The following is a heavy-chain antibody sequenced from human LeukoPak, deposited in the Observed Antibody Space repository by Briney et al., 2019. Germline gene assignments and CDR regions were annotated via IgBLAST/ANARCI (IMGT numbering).Heavy chain of an antibody. J-gene: IGHJ4*02. D-gene: IGHD4-17*01. V-gene: IGHV4-61*02. CDR1: GGSISSGSYN. Sequence: SETLSLTCTVSGGSISSGSYNWSWMPPPAGKGLEWIGRIYTSGSTNYNPSLKSRVTISVDTSKNQFSLKLSSVTAADTAVYYCASSTRATVTTFYQVWGQGTLVTVSS. CDR2: IYTSGST. CDR3: ASSTRATVTTFYQV.